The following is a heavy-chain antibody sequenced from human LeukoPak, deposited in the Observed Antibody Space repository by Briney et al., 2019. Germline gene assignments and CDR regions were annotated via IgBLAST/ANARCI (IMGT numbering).Heavy chain of an antibody. D-gene: IGHD2-2*01. CDR1: GGSISSGGYY. V-gene: IGHV4-31*03. CDR3: ARSQATAMVSDY. J-gene: IGHJ4*02. CDR2: IYYSGST. Sequence: SETLSLTCTVSGGSISSGGYYWSWIRQHPGKGLEWIGYIYYSGSTYYNPSLKSRVTTSVDTSKNQFSLKLNSVTAADTAVYYCARSQATAMVSDYWGQGTLVTVSS.